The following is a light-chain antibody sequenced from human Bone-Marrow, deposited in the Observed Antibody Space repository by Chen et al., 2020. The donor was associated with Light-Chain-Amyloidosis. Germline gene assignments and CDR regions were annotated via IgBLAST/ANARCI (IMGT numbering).Light chain of an antibody. Sequence: SYVLPQPSSVSVAPGQTATIACGGNNIGSKSVHWYQQTPGQAPLLVVYDDSDRPSGIPERLSGSNSGNTATLTISRVEAGDDADYYCQVWDRSSDRPVFGGGTKLTVL. CDR1: NIGSKS. J-gene: IGLJ3*02. V-gene: IGLV3-21*02. CDR3: QVWDRSSDRPV. CDR2: DDS.